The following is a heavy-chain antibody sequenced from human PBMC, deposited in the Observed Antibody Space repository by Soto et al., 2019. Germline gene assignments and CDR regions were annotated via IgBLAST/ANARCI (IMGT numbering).Heavy chain of an antibody. CDR3: GRGVFRVAGTGWSHP. Sequence: ASVKVSCKASGYTFTSYGISWVRQAPGQGLEWMGWISAYNGNTNYAQKLQGRVTMTTDTSTSTAYMGLRSLRSNDTAVYYWGRGVFRVAGTGWSHPGGREPLATVSS. CDR1: GYTFTSYG. V-gene: IGHV1-18*01. CDR2: ISAYNGNT. J-gene: IGHJ5*02. D-gene: IGHD6-19*01.